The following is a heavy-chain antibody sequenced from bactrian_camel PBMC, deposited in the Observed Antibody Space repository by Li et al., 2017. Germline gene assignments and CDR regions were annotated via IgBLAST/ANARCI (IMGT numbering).Heavy chain of an antibody. CDR3: AARQSPGCTTGSMYPY. J-gene: IGHJ4*01. CDR1: GFTFSTYA. V-gene: IGHV3S31*01. CDR2: ISSSGGST. D-gene: IGHD5*01. Sequence: VQLVESGGGLVQPGGSLVLSCAASGFTFSTYAMNWVRQAPGKGIEWVSLISSSGGSTLYADSVKGRFTISRDYGRNVLYLQINSLAPEDTATYYCAARQSPGCTTGSMYPYWGQGTQVTVS.